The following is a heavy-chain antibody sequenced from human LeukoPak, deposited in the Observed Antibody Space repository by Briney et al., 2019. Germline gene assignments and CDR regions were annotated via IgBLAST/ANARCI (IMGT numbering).Heavy chain of an antibody. J-gene: IGHJ4*02. V-gene: IGHV3-23*01. CDR1: GFTFSSYA. Sequence: GGSLRLSCAASGFTFSSYAMSWVRQAPGKGLEWVSAISGSGGSTYYADSVKGRFTISRDNSKNTLYLQMNSLRAEDTAVYYCAKRGRGYSSGWYEYYFDYWGQGTLVTVSS. CDR3: AKRGRGYSSGWYEYYFDY. D-gene: IGHD6-19*01. CDR2: ISGSGGST.